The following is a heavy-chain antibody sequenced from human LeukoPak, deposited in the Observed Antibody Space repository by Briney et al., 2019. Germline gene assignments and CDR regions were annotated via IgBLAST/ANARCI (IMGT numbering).Heavy chain of an antibody. J-gene: IGHJ6*02. CDR1: GGTFSSYT. D-gene: IGHD2-2*01. CDR2: IIPILGIA. CDR3: ARSMGGVPAASSGYYYGMDV. V-gene: IGHV1-69*02. Sequence: SVKVSCKASGGTFSSYTISWVRQAPGQGLEWMGRIIPILGIANYAQKFQGRVTITADKSTSTAYMELSSLRSEDTAVYYCARSMGGVPAASSGYYYGMDVWGQGTTVTVSS.